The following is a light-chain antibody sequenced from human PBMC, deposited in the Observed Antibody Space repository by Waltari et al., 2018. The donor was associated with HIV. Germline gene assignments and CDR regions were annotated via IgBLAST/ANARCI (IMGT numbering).Light chain of an antibody. CDR1: SSYVGGYHY. CDR2: EVS. V-gene: IGLV2-14*01. Sequence: QSALTQPASVSGSPGQSITISCTGTSSYVGGYHYVSWYQQHPGTSPKCMIYEVSNRPSGVSKLFSGSKAGNTASLTIAGLEAEDEADYYCSSDTSTSTGVFGTGTKVTVL. J-gene: IGLJ1*01. CDR3: SSDTSTSTGV.